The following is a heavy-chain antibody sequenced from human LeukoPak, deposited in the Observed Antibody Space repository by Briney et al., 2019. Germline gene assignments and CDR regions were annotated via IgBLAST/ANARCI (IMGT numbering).Heavy chain of an antibody. CDR2: IYSGVST. Sequence: PGGSLRLSCAASGFTVSSNYMSWVRQAPGKGLGWVSVIYSGVSTYYADSVKGRFTISRDNSKNTLYLQMNSLRAEDTAVYYCASESKLAGTFDYWGQGTLVTVSS. V-gene: IGHV3-66*01. D-gene: IGHD6-19*01. CDR3: ASESKLAGTFDY. J-gene: IGHJ4*02. CDR1: GFTVSSNY.